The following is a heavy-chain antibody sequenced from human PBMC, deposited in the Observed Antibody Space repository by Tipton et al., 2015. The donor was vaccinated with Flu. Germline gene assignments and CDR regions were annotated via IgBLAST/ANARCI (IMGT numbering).Heavy chain of an antibody. CDR3: ARDLRGYSGYTGGDAFDM. Sequence: TLSLTCTVSGASISSESYYWGWIRQPPGKGLEWIGRISTSGSTNYNASLESRVTLSRDTSKNHISLRLTSATAADTALYYCARDLRGYSGYTGGDAFDMWGRGIMVFVSS. CDR1: GASISSESYY. V-gene: IGHV4-61*02. D-gene: IGHD5-12*01. CDR2: ISTSGST. J-gene: IGHJ3*02.